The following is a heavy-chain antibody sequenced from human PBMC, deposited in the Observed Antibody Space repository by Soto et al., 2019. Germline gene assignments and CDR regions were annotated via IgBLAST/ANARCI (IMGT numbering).Heavy chain of an antibody. CDR3: AREVSGWYYFDY. J-gene: IGHJ4*02. V-gene: IGHV1-69*13. Sequence: SVKVSCKASGGTFSSYAISWVRQAPGQGLEWMGGIILIFGTANYAQKFQGRVTITADESTSTAYMELSSLRSEDTAVYYCAREVSGWYYFDYWGQGTLVTVSS. D-gene: IGHD6-19*01. CDR2: IILIFGTA. CDR1: GGTFSSYA.